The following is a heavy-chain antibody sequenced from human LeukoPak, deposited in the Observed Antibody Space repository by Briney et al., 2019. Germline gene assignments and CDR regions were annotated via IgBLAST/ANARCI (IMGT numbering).Heavy chain of an antibody. CDR2: INRSGDTK. J-gene: IGHJ4*02. V-gene: IGHV3-48*03. Sequence: GGSLRLSCAASGFTFRSYEMSWVRQAPGKGLQWVSYINRSGDTKHYADSVRGRFTVSRDNAKNSLYLQMNSLRDEDTAAYYCVRGTTTNYFDYWGRETLVTVSS. D-gene: IGHD4-17*01. CDR1: GFTFRSYE. CDR3: VRGTTTNYFDY.